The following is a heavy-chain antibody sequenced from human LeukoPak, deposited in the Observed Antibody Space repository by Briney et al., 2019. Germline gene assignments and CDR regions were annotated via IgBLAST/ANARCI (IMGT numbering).Heavy chain of an antibody. CDR3: ATSGTLYPHFDY. V-gene: IGHV4-39*01. CDR1: GGSISTNTYY. CDR2: IHDAGSI. D-gene: IGHD3-10*01. Sequence: ASETLSLTCTVSGGSISTNTYYWGWIRQPPGKGLEWIGSIHDAGSIYNNPAGKSRLTRTVHTSMNQLFLKLRAVTAADTALYYCATSGTLYPHFDYWGQGTLVTVSS. J-gene: IGHJ4*02.